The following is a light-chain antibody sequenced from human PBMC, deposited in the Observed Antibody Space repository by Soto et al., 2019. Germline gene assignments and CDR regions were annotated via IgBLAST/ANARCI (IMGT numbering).Light chain of an antibody. J-gene: IGKJ4*01. V-gene: IGKV3-15*01. CDR1: QSVSIN. Sequence: EIVMTQSPATLSVSPGERATLSCRASQSVSINLAWYQQKPGQAPRLLINGASTRATVIPARFSGSGSGTEFTHTISSLQSEDFAVYYCQNYNNWPLTFGGGTKVQIK. CDR2: GAS. CDR3: QNYNNWPLT.